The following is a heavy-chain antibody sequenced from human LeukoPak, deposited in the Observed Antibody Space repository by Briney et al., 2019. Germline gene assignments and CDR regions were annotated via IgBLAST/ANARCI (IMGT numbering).Heavy chain of an antibody. Sequence: SETLSLTCTVSGGPISIFYWSWIRQPPGKGLEWIGDIYYSGTTNYNPSLKSRVTISLDTSKNQFSLRLSSVTAADTAVYYCARDHIPSSLMDYWGQGTLVTVSS. CDR1: GGPISIFY. J-gene: IGHJ4*02. CDR2: IYYSGTT. D-gene: IGHD6-13*01. V-gene: IGHV4-59*01. CDR3: ARDHIPSSLMDY.